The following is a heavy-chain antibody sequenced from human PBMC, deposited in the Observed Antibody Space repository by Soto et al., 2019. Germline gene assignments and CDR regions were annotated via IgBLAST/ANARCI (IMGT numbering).Heavy chain of an antibody. CDR1: GSTFSNYA. CDR3: VRDRWDVTGTMDS. CDR2: ISYDGSNE. D-gene: IGHD1-20*01. Sequence: QVQLVESGGGVVQPGRSLRLSCAASGSTFSNYALYWVRQAPGKGLEWVTVISYDGSNEYYADSVRGRFTISRDNSRSTLYLQMNSLRADDTAVYYCVRDRWDVTGTMDSWGQGTLVTVSS. V-gene: IGHV3-30-3*01. J-gene: IGHJ4*02.